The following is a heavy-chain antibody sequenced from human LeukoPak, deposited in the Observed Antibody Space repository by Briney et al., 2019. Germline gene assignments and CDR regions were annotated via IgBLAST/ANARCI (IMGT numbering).Heavy chain of an antibody. V-gene: IGHV3-49*04. D-gene: IGHD3-22*01. Sequence: PGRSLRLSCAASGFTFDDYAMHWVRQAPRKGLEWVGFIRSKAYGGTTEYAASVKGRFTISRDDSKSIAYLQMNSLKTEDTAVYYCTRDTYYYDSSIPGYWGQGTLVTVSS. CDR1: GFTFDDYA. CDR2: IRSKAYGGTT. CDR3: TRDTYYYDSSIPGY. J-gene: IGHJ4*02.